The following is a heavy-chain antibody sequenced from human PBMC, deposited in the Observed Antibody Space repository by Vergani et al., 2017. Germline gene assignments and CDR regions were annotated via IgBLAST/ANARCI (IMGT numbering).Heavy chain of an antibody. CDR3: VGGSSSTFDF. J-gene: IGHJ4*02. CDR1: GYTFIQYD. D-gene: IGHD6-6*01. Sequence: QVQLVQSGAEVRKPGASVKVSCKASGYTFIQYDISWVRQASGQGLEWMGWMSPNSGNTGYAQKFQGRITMTRDTSISTAFMELSSLTSDDTAVYYCVGGSSSTFDFWGQGTLVTVSS. V-gene: IGHV1-8*01. CDR2: MSPNSGNT.